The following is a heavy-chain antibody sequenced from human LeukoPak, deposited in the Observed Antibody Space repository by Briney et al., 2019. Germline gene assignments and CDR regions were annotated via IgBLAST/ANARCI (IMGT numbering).Heavy chain of an antibody. CDR2: INHSGST. Sequence: SETLSLTCAVYGGSFSGCYWSWIRQPPGKGLEWIGEINHSGSTNYNPSLKSRVTISVDTSKNQFSLKLSSVTAADTAVYYCARHRGYSYGYCDYWGQGTLVTVSS. CDR1: GGSFSGCY. CDR3: ARHRGYSYGYCDY. V-gene: IGHV4-34*01. D-gene: IGHD5-18*01. J-gene: IGHJ4*02.